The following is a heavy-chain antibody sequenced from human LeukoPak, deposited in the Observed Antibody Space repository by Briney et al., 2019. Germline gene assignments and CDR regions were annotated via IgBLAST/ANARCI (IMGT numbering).Heavy chain of an antibody. CDR1: GYTFTTYY. Sequence: ASVKVSCKASGYTFTTYYMHWMRQAPGQGPEWMGIINPRGGSTDYSQKFQGRVTMTSDTSTSTVYMELRSLRSEDTAVYFCARVGITAATADYWGQGTLVTVSS. CDR2: INPRGGST. V-gene: IGHV1-46*01. D-gene: IGHD2-21*02. J-gene: IGHJ4*02. CDR3: ARVGITAATADY.